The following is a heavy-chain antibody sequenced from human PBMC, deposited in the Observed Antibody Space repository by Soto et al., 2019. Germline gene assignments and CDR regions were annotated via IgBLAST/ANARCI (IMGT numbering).Heavy chain of an antibody. J-gene: IGHJ6*02. V-gene: IGHV3-30*18. Sequence: RLSCAASGFTFSSSGMHWVRQAPGKGLEWVAVISYDGSKKYYADSVKGRFTISRDNSKDTVYLQMNSLRAEDTAVYYCAKEGCSSTSCVAFLDVWGRGTTVTVSS. D-gene: IGHD2-2*01. CDR2: ISYDGSKK. CDR1: GFTFSSSG. CDR3: AKEGCSSTSCVAFLDV.